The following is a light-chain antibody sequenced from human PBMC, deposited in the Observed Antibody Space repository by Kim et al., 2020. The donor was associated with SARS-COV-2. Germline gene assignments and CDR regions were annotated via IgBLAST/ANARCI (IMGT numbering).Light chain of an antibody. CDR1: ALPNQY. CDR2: KDN. Sequence: PGQTARITCSGDALPNQYAYWYQQKPGQAPVLVIYKDNERPSGIPERFSGSSSGTTVTLTISGVRAEDETDYYCQSADSTGTHVIFGGGTQLTVL. CDR3: QSADSTGTHVI. J-gene: IGLJ2*01. V-gene: IGLV3-25*03.